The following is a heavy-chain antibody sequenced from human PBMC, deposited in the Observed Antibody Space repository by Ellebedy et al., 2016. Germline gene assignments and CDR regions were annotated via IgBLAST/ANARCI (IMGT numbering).Heavy chain of an antibody. V-gene: IGHV4-39*07. D-gene: IGHD2-21*02. J-gene: IGHJ4*02. CDR3: ARDRRLVVTARFDY. CDR2: IYYSGST. Sequence: GSLRLXXTVSGGSISSSSYYWGWIRQPPGKGLEWIGSIYYSGSTYYNPSLKSRVTISVDTSKNQFSLKLSSVTAADTAVYYCARDRRLVVTARFDYWGQGTLVTVSS. CDR1: GGSISSSSYY.